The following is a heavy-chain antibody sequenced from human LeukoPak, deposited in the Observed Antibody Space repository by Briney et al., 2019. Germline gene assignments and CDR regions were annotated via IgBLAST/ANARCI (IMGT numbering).Heavy chain of an antibody. J-gene: IGHJ4*02. D-gene: IGHD6-6*01. Sequence: SGPTLVKPTQTLTLTCTFSGFSLSPSGGGVGWIRQPPGKALEWLGLIYWDDDKRNSPSLKSRLTITKHTSKNQVVLTMTNMDPVDTATYYCAHRSRRIAAYGYWGQGTLVTVSS. CDR1: GFSLSPSGGG. CDR3: AHRSRRIAAYGY. V-gene: IGHV2-5*02. CDR2: IYWDDDK.